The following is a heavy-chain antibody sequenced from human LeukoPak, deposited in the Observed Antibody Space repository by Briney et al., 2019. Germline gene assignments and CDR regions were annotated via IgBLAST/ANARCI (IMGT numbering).Heavy chain of an antibody. CDR2: IYYSGST. D-gene: IGHD2-2*01. Sequence: NPSETLSLTCTVSGGSISSYYWSWIRQTPGKGLEWIGYIYYSGSTNYNPSLKSRVNISVDTSKNQFSPKLSSVTAADTALYYCASLYCSSTSCYLFHWGQGTLVTVSS. CDR3: ASLYCSSTSCYLFH. V-gene: IGHV4-59*08. CDR1: GGSISSYY. J-gene: IGHJ4*02.